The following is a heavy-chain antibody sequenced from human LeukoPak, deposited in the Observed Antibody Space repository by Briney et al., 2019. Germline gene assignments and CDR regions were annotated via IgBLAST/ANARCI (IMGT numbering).Heavy chain of an antibody. CDR3: ASGYCSSTSCYRIDY. D-gene: IGHD2-2*01. CDR1: GGTFSSYA. V-gene: IGHV1-69*13. CDR2: IIPIFGTA. Sequence: GASVKVSCKASGGTFSSYAISWVRQAPGQGLEWMGGIIPIFGTANYAQKFQGRVTITADESTSTAYMELSSLRSEDTAVYYCASGYCSSTSCYRIDYWGQGTLVTVSS. J-gene: IGHJ4*02.